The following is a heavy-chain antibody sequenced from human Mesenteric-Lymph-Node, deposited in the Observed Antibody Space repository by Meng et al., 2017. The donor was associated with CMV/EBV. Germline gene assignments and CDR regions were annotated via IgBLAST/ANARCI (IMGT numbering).Heavy chain of an antibody. D-gene: IGHD3-9*01. CDR3: STGRRDILSR. CDR1: GGSFSSDA. Sequence: KVSCKASGGSFSSDAITWVRQAPGQGLEWMGGIIPVFGTANYAQKFQGRVTITADESTSTAYMELSRLRSEDTAVYYCSTGRRDILSRWGQGTLVTVSS. J-gene: IGHJ4*02. V-gene: IGHV1-69*01. CDR2: IIPVFGTA.